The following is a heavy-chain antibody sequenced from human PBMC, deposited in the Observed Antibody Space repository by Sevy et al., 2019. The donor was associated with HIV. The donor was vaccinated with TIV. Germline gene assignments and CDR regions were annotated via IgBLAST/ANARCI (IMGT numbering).Heavy chain of an antibody. CDR2: ISFNGSNK. CDR3: ARRGDWNSDDFDRPPLYHYGMDV. V-gene: IGHV3-30*04. CDR1: GFTFSGYA. J-gene: IGHJ6*02. Sequence: GGSLRLSCKPSGFTFSGYALHWIRQAPGKRLEWLAVISFNGSNKYYADSLEGRFTISRDNFKDTLYLHMNSLTTDDTAVYFCARRGDWNSDDFDRPPLYHYGMDVWGQGIAVTVSS. D-gene: IGHD1-7*01.